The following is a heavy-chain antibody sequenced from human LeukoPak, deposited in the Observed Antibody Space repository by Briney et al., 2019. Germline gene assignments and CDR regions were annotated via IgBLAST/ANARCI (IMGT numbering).Heavy chain of an antibody. V-gene: IGHV1-8*01. D-gene: IGHD3-22*01. CDR2: MNPNSGNT. J-gene: IGHJ3*02. CDR3: AGVRTYYYDSSGFREAFDI. Sequence: ASVKVSCKASGYTFTSYDINWVRQATGQGLEWMGWMNPNSGNTGYAQKFQGRVTMTRNTSISTAYMELSSLRSEDTAVYYCAGVRTYYYDSSGFREAFDIWGQGTMVTLSS. CDR1: GYTFTSYD.